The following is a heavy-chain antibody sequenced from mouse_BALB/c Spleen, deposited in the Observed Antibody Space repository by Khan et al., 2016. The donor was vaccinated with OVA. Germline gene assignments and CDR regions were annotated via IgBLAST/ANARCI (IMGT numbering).Heavy chain of an antibody. J-gene: IGHJ3*01. CDR1: GYTFSAYW. D-gene: IGHD1-1*01. V-gene: IGHV1-80*01. CDR3: VRAGYYGSRRAWFAY. CDR2: IYPGDGNT. Sequence: QVQLKQSGAELVRPGSSVKISCKASGYTFSAYWMNWVKKRPGQGLEWIGQIYPGDGNTYYNGKFKGKATLTADKSSSTAYMQLTSLTSEDSAFYFGVRAGYYGSRRAWFAYWGQGTLVTVSA.